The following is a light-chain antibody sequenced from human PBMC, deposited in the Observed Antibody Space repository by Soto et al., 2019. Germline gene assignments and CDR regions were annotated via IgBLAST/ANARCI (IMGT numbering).Light chain of an antibody. Sequence: DIQMTQSPSSLSASVGDRVTITCRASQSISSYLNWYQQKPGKAPKLLIYAASSLQSGVPSRFSGSGSGTEFTLTISRLQPDDFATYYCQQYNSYSPRTFGQGTKVDIK. V-gene: IGKV1-5*01. CDR1: QSISSY. J-gene: IGKJ1*01. CDR3: QQYNSYSPRT. CDR2: AAS.